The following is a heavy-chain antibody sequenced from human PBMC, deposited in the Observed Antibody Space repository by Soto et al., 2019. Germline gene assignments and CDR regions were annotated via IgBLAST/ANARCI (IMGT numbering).Heavy chain of an antibody. Sequence: QLQLQESGPGLVKPSETLSLTCTVSGGSISSSSYYWGWIRQPPGKGLEWIGSIYYSGSTYYNPSLTSRVTISVDTSKNQFSLKLSSVTAADTAVYYCASLGGLRITMVRGVAAHDYWGQGTLVTVSS. V-gene: IGHV4-39*01. CDR2: IYYSGST. CDR1: GGSISSSSYY. D-gene: IGHD3-10*01. CDR3: ASLGGLRITMVRGVAAHDY. J-gene: IGHJ4*02.